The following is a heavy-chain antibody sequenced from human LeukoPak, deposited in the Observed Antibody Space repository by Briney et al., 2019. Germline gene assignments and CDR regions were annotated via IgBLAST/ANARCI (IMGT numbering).Heavy chain of an antibody. Sequence: PSETLSLTCAVYGGSFSGYYWSWIRQPPGKGLEWIGEINHSGSTNYSPSLKSRVTISVDTSKNQFSLRLSSVTAADTAVYYCARGPYCGGDCYSKGADYWGQGTLVAVSS. CDR3: ARGPYCGGDCYSKGADY. D-gene: IGHD2-21*02. CDR1: GGSFSGYY. J-gene: IGHJ4*02. V-gene: IGHV4-34*01. CDR2: INHSGST.